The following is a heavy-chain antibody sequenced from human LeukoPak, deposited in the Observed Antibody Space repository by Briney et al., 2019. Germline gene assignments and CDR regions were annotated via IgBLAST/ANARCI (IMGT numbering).Heavy chain of an antibody. J-gene: IGHJ3*02. CDR1: GFTVSSNY. Sequence: PGGSLRLSCAASGFTVSSNYMSWVRQAPGKGLEWVSVIYSGGSAYYADSVKGRFTISRDNSKNTLFLQMNSLRPEDTAVYYCARERITMISEAFDIWGQGTMVTVSS. D-gene: IGHD3-22*01. CDR3: ARERITMISEAFDI. CDR2: IYSGGSA. V-gene: IGHV3-66*01.